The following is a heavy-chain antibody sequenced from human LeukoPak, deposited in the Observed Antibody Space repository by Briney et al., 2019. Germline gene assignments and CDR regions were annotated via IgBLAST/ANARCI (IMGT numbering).Heavy chain of an antibody. Sequence: GGSLRLSCTASGFTFSNYVMHWVRQAPGKGLEWVAFIQYDGSHKSYADSVKGRFTISRDNSKNTLFLQMNSLRPEDTAVYYCTRLQGSIYVDYWGQGTLVTVSS. CDR2: IQYDGSHK. J-gene: IGHJ4*02. CDR1: GFTFSNYV. D-gene: IGHD2/OR15-2a*01. CDR3: TRLQGSIYVDY. V-gene: IGHV3-30*02.